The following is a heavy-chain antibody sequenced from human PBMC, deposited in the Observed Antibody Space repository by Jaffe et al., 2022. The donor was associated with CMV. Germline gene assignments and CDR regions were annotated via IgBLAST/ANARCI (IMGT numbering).Heavy chain of an antibody. CDR2: INSDGSST. J-gene: IGHJ6*02. V-gene: IGHV3-74*01. D-gene: IGHD3-10*01. CDR3: ARAGLFLWFGELLPYYGMDV. Sequence: EVQLVESGGGLVQPGGSLRLSCAASGFTFSSYWMHWVRQAPGKGLVWVSRINSDGSSTSYADSVKGRFTISRDNAKNTLYLQMNSLRAEDTAVYYCARAGLFLWFGELLPYYGMDVWGQGTTVTVSS. CDR1: GFTFSSYW.